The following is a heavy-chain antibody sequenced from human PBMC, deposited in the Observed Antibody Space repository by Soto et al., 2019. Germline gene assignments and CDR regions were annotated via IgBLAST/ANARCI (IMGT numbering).Heavy chain of an antibody. Sequence: QVQLQESGPGLVKPSQTLSLTCTVSGGSISSGCYYWSWIRQHPGKGLEWLGYIYYSGSTYYNPSLEGRVTIPGDTSKSKFPLTLSPVPAAGTAVYFCARVRYYDSSDYHKFDPWYFDYWGQGTLVTVSS. CDR2: IYYSGST. CDR3: ARVRYYDSSDYHKFDPWYFDY. V-gene: IGHV4-31*03. D-gene: IGHD3-22*01. CDR1: GGSISSGCYY. J-gene: IGHJ4*02.